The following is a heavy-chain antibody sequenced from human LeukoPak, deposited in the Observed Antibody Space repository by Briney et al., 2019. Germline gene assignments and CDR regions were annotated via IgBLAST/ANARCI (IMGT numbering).Heavy chain of an antibody. V-gene: IGHV4-59*08. J-gene: IGHJ5*02. CDR1: GGSLSTYY. CDR2: IFYSGST. D-gene: IGHD6-13*01. CDR3: ARHRSAAAMFDP. Sequence: SETLSLTCTVSGGSLSTYYWSWIRQPPGKGLEWIGYIFYSGSTNYNPSLKSRVTISVDTFNDQSSLKLSSVTAADTAVYYCARHRSAAAMFDPWGQGTLVTVSS.